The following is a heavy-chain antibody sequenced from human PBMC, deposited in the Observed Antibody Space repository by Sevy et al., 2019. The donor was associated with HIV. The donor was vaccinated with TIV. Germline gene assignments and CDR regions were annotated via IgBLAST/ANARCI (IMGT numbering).Heavy chain of an antibody. D-gene: IGHD6-19*01. CDR1: GFSFSSYG. CDR3: AKDDAHNTQWLRNFFDP. CDR2: ISYDGSNQ. Sequence: GGSLRLSCTASGFSFSSYGMHWVRQAPGRGLEWVAVISYDGSNQFYTDSVRGRFTVSRDNSKNTLFMEMNSLRAEDTAVYYCAKDDAHNTQWLRNFFDPWGQGTLVTVSS. J-gene: IGHJ5*02. V-gene: IGHV3-30*18.